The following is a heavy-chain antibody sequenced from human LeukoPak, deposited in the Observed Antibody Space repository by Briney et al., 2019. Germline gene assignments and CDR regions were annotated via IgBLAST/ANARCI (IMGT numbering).Heavy chain of an antibody. CDR1: GYTFTSYG. J-gene: IGHJ6*03. D-gene: IGHD6-19*01. CDR2: ISDYNGNT. CDR3: GTGGAVAGPWYYMDV. Sequence: GASVKVSCKASGYTFTSYGISWVRQPPGQGLEWMGWISDYNGNTNYAQKLQGRVTMTTDTSTSTAYMELRSLRSDDTAVYYCGTGGAVAGPWYYMDVWGKGTTVTVSS. V-gene: IGHV1-18*01.